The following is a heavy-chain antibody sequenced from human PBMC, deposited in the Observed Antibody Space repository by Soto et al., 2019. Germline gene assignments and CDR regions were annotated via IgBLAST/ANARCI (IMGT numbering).Heavy chain of an antibody. J-gene: IGHJ4*02. CDR3: ARGARAGTVDY. D-gene: IGHD6-19*01. CDR2: ISYDGSNK. V-gene: IGHV3-30-3*01. CDR1: GFTFSSYA. Sequence: QVQLVESGGGVVQPGRSLRLSCAASGFTFSSYAMHWVRQAPGKGLEWVAVISYDGSNKYYADSVKGRFTISRDNSKNTLYLQMNSLRAEDTAVYYCARGARAGTVDYWGQGTLVTVSS.